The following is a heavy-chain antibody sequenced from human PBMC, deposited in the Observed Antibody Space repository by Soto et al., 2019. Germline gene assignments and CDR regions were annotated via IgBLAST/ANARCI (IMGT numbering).Heavy chain of an antibody. Sequence: GGSLRLSCAASGFTFSDHYMDWVRQAPGKGLEWVGRTRNKANSYTTEYAASVKGRFTISRDDSKNSLYLQMNSLKTEDTAVYYCARVSGSGPIYYYYGMDVWGQGTTVTVSS. CDR2: TRNKANSYTT. D-gene: IGHD3-10*01. V-gene: IGHV3-72*01. CDR3: ARVSGSGPIYYYYGMDV. CDR1: GFTFSDHY. J-gene: IGHJ6*02.